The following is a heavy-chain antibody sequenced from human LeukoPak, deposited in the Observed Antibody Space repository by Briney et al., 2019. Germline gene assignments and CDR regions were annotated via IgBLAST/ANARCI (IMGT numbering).Heavy chain of an antibody. Sequence: RGESLKISCKASGYTFTHQWTGWVRQKSGSGLEWMGIIYPRDSDTRYSPSFQGHVSISADTSINTAYLEWSRLEASDTAIYYCARHSDVIGAIWGQGTLVTVSS. CDR2: IYPRDSDT. CDR3: ARHSDVIGAI. D-gene: IGHD3-10*01. J-gene: IGHJ4*02. V-gene: IGHV5-51*01. CDR1: GYTFTHQW.